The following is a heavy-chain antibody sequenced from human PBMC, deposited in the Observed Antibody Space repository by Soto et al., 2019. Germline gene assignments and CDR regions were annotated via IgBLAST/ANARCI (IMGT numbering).Heavy chain of an antibody. Sequence: QVQLVQSGAEVKKPGASVKVSCKASGYTLTSYGMNWVRQAPGRGLEWMGWTNPGNGNTKYSQQFPGRVIIERDPSASTAYMALSSPRSEDTAVYYCARGGYFDSSNYLAYWGLGTLVTVSS. J-gene: IGHJ4*02. V-gene: IGHV1-3*01. CDR2: TNPGNGNT. CDR1: GYTLTSYG. CDR3: ARGGYFDSSNYLAY. D-gene: IGHD3-22*01.